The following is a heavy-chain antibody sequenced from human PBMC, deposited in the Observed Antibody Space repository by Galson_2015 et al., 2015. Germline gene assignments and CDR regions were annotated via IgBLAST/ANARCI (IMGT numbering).Heavy chain of an antibody. V-gene: IGHV1-3*01. J-gene: IGHJ4*02. Sequence: SVKVSCKASGYTFTKYAVNWVRQAPGQRLEWMGWIDAGNGKTKYSQKFQGRVTITRDTSASTAYMELSSLRSEDTAVYYCARGRWDPSGWYYLDSWGQGTLVIVSS. D-gene: IGHD6-19*01. CDR1: GYTFTKYA. CDR3: ARGRWDPSGWYYLDS. CDR2: IDAGNGKT.